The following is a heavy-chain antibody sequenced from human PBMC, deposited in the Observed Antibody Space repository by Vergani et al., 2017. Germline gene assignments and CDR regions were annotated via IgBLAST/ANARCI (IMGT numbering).Heavy chain of an antibody. CDR3: AKDPSPRSGYYEPHLMGVEDY. CDR1: GFTFSSYA. V-gene: IGHV3-23*01. J-gene: IGHJ4*02. D-gene: IGHD3-22*01. Sequence: EVQLLESGGGLVQPGGSLRLSCAASGFTFSSYAMSWVRQAPGKGLEWVSAISGSGGSTYYADSVKGRFTISRDNSKNTLYLQMNSLRADDTAVYYCAKDPSPRSGYYEPHLMGVEDYWGQGTLVTVSS. CDR2: ISGSGGST.